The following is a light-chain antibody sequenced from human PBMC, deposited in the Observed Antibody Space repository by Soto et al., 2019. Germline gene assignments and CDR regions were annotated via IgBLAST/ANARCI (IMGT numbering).Light chain of an antibody. CDR3: SSYTSSSTRV. V-gene: IGLV2-14*01. J-gene: IGLJ2*01. CDR2: DVS. CDR1: SSDVGGYNY. Sequence: QPVLTQPASASGSPGQSITISCTGTSSDVGGYNYVSWYQQHPGKAPKLMIYDVSNRPSGVSNRFSGSKSGNTASLTISGLQAEDEADYYCSSYTSSSTRVFGGGTKVTVL.